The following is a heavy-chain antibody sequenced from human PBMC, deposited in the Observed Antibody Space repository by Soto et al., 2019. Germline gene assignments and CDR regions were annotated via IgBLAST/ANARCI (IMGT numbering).Heavy chain of an antibody. D-gene: IGHD6-19*01. CDR3: ASGPPTPNQWLVLNWFDP. CDR1: GFTFSSYS. CDR2: ISSSSSTI. V-gene: IGHV3-48*01. Sequence: GGSLRLSCAASGFTFSSYSMNWVRQAPGKGLEWVSYISSSSSTIYYADSVKGRFTISRDNAKNSLYLQMNSLRAEDTAVYYCASGPPTPNQWLVLNWFDPWGQGTLVTVS. J-gene: IGHJ5*02.